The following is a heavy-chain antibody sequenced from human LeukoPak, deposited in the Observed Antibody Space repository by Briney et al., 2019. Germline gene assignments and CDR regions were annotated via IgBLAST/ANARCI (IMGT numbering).Heavy chain of an antibody. CDR1: GYTFTGYS. V-gene: IGHV1-2*02. Sequence: ASVKVSCKASGYTFTGYSMHWVRQAPGQGLEWMGWINPNSGGTNYAQKFQGRVTMTRDTSISTAYMELSRLRSDDTAVFYCAREYYGSGSYPFDYWGQGALVTVSS. CDR3: AREYYGSGSYPFDY. D-gene: IGHD3-10*01. J-gene: IGHJ4*02. CDR2: INPNSGGT.